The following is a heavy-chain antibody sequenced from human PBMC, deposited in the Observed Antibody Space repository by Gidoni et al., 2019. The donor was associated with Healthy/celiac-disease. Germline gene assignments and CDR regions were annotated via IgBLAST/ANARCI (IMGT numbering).Heavy chain of an antibody. CDR3: ARDSGLGTVVTPHYGMDV. D-gene: IGHD2-21*02. CDR1: GFTFSSYS. V-gene: IGHV3-21*01. J-gene: IGHJ6*02. CDR2: ISSSSSYI. Sequence: EVQLVESGGGLVKPGGSLRLSCAASGFTFSSYSMNWVRQAPGKGLEWVSSISSSSSYIYYADSVKGRFTISRDNAKNSLYLQMNSLRAEDTAVYYCARDSGLGTVVTPHYGMDVWGQGTTVTVSS.